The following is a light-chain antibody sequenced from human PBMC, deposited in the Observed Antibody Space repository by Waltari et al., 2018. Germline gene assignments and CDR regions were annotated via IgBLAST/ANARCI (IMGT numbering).Light chain of an antibody. Sequence: DIVLTQSPDSLAVSLGERATINCKSSQSVLYSPNNKNYLGWFQQKAGQPPKLLIYWASMREYGVPDRFSGSGSGTDFTLTISSLQAEDVAVYYCQQYYSTPLTFGGGTKVEIK. CDR1: QSVLYSPNNKNY. CDR2: WAS. CDR3: QQYYSTPLT. J-gene: IGKJ4*01. V-gene: IGKV4-1*01.